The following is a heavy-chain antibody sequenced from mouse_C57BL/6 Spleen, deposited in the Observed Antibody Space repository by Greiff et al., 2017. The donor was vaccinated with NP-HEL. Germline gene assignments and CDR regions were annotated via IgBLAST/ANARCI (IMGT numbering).Heavy chain of an antibody. CDR3: AREGDGSRAWFAY. CDR1: GYTFTSYW. CDR2: INPSSGYT. Sequence: QVQLKQSGAELAKPGASVKLSCKASGYTFTSYWMHWVKQRPGQGLEWIGYINPSSGYTKYNQKFKDKATLTADKSSSTAYMQLSSLTYEDSAVYYCAREGDGSRAWFAYWGQGTLVTVSA. J-gene: IGHJ3*01. D-gene: IGHD1-1*01. V-gene: IGHV1-7*01.